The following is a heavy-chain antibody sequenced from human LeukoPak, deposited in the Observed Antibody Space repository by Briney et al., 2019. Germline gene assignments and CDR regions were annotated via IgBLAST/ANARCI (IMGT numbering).Heavy chain of an antibody. CDR1: GFTFSSYW. CDR2: INGDGSSA. Sequence: GGSLRLSCAASGFTFSSYWMHWVRQAPGKGLVWVSRINGDGSSASYADSVKGRFTISRDNAKNTLYLQMNSLRAEDTAVYYCGQSSPVLLWSWGQGTLVTVSS. CDR3: GQSSPVLLWS. V-gene: IGHV3-74*01. J-gene: IGHJ5*02. D-gene: IGHD3-10*01.